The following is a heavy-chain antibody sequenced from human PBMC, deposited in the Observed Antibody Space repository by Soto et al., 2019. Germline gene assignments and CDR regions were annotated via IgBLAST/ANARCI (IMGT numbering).Heavy chain of an antibody. Sequence: PGGSLRLSCAASGFTFSSYAMSWVRQAPGKGLEWVSAISGSGGSTYYADSVRGRFTISRDNSKNTLYLQMNSLRAEDTAVYYCAKDRSRESYSQLDYWGQGTLVTVSS. D-gene: IGHD1-26*01. CDR2: ISGSGGST. CDR3: AKDRSRESYSQLDY. V-gene: IGHV3-23*01. CDR1: GFTFSSYA. J-gene: IGHJ4*02.